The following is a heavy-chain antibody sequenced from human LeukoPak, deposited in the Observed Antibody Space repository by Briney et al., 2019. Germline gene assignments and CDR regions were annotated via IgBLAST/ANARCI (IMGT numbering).Heavy chain of an antibody. CDR3: VRDETLWTLDW. V-gene: IGHV3-74*03. Sequence: GGSLRLSCAASGFTFDRFTIHWVRQTPGMGLVWVSRINERGTDSMYAESVKGRFTISRDNAKNTVYLQMNSLRAEDTAVYYCVRDETLWTLDWWGQGTLVSVSS. CDR2: INERGTDS. CDR1: GFTFDRFT. J-gene: IGHJ4*02. D-gene: IGHD1-1*01.